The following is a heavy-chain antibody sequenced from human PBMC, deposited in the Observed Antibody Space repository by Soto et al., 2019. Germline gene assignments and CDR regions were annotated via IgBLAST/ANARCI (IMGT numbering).Heavy chain of an antibody. Sequence: PSRNLAISSAVYGESCSGYYWSWVGQPPGKGLEWIGEINHSGSTNYNPSLKSRVTISVDTSKNQFSLKLSSVTAADKYVHYCARGGLHSPESFQHCGPGSLVT. D-gene: IGHD5-12*01. V-gene: IGHV4-34*01. CDR3: ARGGLHSPESFQH. J-gene: IGHJ1*01. CDR1: GESCSGYY. CDR2: INHSGST.